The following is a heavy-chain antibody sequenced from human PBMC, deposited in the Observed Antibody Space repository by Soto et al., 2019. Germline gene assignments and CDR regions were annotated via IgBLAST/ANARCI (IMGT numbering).Heavy chain of an antibody. D-gene: IGHD1-1*01. V-gene: IGHV3-23*01. CDR2: ISGSGAST. Sequence: GGSLRLSCAASGFTFSSYAMNWVRQAPGKGLEWVSTISGSGASTYYADSVKGRFTISRDNSKNTLYLQMNSLRAEDTAIYYCPKGQKEPYTTNDFWGQGTLVTVYS. CDR3: PKGQKEPYTTNDF. J-gene: IGHJ4*02. CDR1: GFTFSSYA.